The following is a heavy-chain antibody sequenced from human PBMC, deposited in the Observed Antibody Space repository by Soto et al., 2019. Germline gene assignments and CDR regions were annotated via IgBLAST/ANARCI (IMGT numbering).Heavy chain of an antibody. CDR2: IHAGNGST. CDR1: GYTFNIFA. J-gene: IGHJ4*02. D-gene: IGHD3-10*01. Sequence: QVHLVQSGAEVKKPGASVKVSCQAFGYTFNIFAMHWVRQAPGQRLEWMGWIHAGNGSTKYSQKFQGRITITRDSSAFTTYLELSSLRSEDTGVYYCARDGITYGPAPVIYFDLWGQGTLVAVSS. CDR3: ARDGITYGPAPVIYFDL. V-gene: IGHV1-3*01.